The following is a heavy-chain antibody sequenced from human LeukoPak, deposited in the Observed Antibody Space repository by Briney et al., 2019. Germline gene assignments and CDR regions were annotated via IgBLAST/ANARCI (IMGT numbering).Heavy chain of an antibody. CDR3: ARSHGYSVYDQFDY. Sequence: SETLSLTCTVSGGSVSSGNYYWSWIRQPPGKGLEWIGYMYPSGSTHYNPSLKSRVTISVDTSKNQFSLKLSSITAADTAVYYCARSHGYSVYDQFDYWGQGTLVTVSS. CDR1: GGSVSSGNYY. CDR2: MYPSGST. V-gene: IGHV4-61*01. D-gene: IGHD5/OR15-5a*01. J-gene: IGHJ4*02.